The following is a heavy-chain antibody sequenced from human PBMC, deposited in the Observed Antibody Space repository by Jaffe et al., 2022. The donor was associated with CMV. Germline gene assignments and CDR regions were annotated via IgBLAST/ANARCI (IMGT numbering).Heavy chain of an antibody. CDR1: GFTFSSYG. Sequence: QVQLVESGGGVVQPGRSLRLSCAASGFTFSSYGMHWVRQAPGKGLEWVAVIWYDGSNKYYADSVKGRFTISRDNSKNTLYLQMNSLRAEDTAVYYCARGWWELGYFDYWGQGTLVTVSS. J-gene: IGHJ4*02. D-gene: IGHD2-15*01. CDR3: ARGWWELGYFDY. CDR2: IWYDGSNK. V-gene: IGHV3-33*08.